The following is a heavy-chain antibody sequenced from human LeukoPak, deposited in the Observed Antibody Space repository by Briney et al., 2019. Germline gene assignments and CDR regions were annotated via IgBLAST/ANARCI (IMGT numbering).Heavy chain of an antibody. D-gene: IGHD4-17*01. CDR2: IITYNGNT. V-gene: IGHV1-18*01. J-gene: IGHJ6*03. CDR1: GYTFTRYG. Sequence: ASVKVSCKTSGYTFTRYGLSWVRQAPGQGLEWMGCIITYNGNTYYSQRLQGRVTVTTDTSTSTAYMERRSLRSDDTAVYYCAKTTVTSEEYFYYYMDVWGKGTTVTVSS. CDR3: AKTTVTSEEYFYYYMDV.